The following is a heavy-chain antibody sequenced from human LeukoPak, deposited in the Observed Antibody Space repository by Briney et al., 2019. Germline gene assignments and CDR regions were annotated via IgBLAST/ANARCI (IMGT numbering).Heavy chain of an antibody. V-gene: IGHV3-53*01. J-gene: IGHJ5*02. CDR3: ASRATVTTDRFWFDP. Sequence: GGSLRLSCAASGFTFNNYGMHWVRQAPGKGLKWVSVIYSGGSTYYADSVKGRFTISRDNSKNTLYLQMNSLRAEDTAVYYCASRATVTTDRFWFDPWGQGTLVTVSS. CDR2: IYSGGST. D-gene: IGHD4-11*01. CDR1: GFTFNNYG.